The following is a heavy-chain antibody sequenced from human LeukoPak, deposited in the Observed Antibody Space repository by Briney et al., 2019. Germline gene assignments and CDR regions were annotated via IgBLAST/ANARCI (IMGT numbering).Heavy chain of an antibody. CDR1: GYTFTSYG. J-gene: IGHJ3*02. D-gene: IGHD4-17*01. CDR3: ARNYDYGAHLGAFDI. CDR2: ISAYNGNT. Sequence: ASVTVSCKASGYTFTSYGISWVRQAPGQGLEWMGWISAYNGNTNYAQKLQGRVTMTTDTSTSTAYMELRSLRSDDTAVYYCARNYDYGAHLGAFDIWGQGTMVTVSP. V-gene: IGHV1-18*01.